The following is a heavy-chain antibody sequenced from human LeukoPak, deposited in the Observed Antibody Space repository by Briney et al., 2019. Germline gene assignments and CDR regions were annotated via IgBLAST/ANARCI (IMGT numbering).Heavy chain of an antibody. D-gene: IGHD3-3*01. Sequence: SETLSLTCAVYGGSFSGYYWSWIRQPPGKGLERIGEINHSGSTNYNPSLKSRVTISVDTSKNQFSLKLSSVTAADTAVYYCARGFWSATKGYFDYWGQGTLVTVSS. CDR2: INHSGST. CDR1: GGSFSGYY. CDR3: ARGFWSATKGYFDY. J-gene: IGHJ4*02. V-gene: IGHV4-34*01.